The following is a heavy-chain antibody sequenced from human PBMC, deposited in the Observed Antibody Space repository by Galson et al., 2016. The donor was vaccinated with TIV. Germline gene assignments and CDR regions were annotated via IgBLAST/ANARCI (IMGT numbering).Heavy chain of an antibody. V-gene: IGHV1-69*10. J-gene: IGHJ4*02. CDR1: GGALSNNP. CDR3: ASLTPCGGDCYFFDR. CDR2: TIPIAGIS. Sequence: SVKVSCKASGGALSNNPITWVRQAPGQGLEWMGGTIPIAGISDTSQEFQGRISITADVSTNTVYMELSSLRSEDTAVFYCASLTPCGGDCYFFDRWGQGTLVIVSS. D-gene: IGHD2-21*02.